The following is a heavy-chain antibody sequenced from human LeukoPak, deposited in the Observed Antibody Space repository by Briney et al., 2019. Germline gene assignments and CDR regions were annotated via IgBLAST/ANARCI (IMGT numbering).Heavy chain of an antibody. CDR3: ARLPTRYIVATTGAFDI. Sequence: SETLSLTCTVSGGSISSSSYYWSWIRQPPGKGLEWIGYIYYSGSTNYNPSLKSRVTISVDTSKNQFSLKLSSVTAADTAVYYCARLPTRYIVATTGAFDIWGQGTMVTVSS. J-gene: IGHJ3*02. CDR1: GGSISSSSYY. CDR2: IYYSGST. V-gene: IGHV4-61*01. D-gene: IGHD5-12*01.